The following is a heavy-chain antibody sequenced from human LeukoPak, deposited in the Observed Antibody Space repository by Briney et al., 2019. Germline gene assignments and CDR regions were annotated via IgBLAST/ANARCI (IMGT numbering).Heavy chain of an antibody. V-gene: IGHV3-48*01. CDR3: ARDIIATPPGY. CDR1: GFTFSSYS. J-gene: IGHJ4*02. CDR2: ISSGSSTT. Sequence: GGSLRLSCAASGFTFSSYSMNWVRQAPGKGLEWVSYISSGSSTTYYADSVKGRFTISRDNAKNSLYLQMNSLRAEDTAVYYCARDIIATPPGYWGQGTLVTVSS. D-gene: IGHD6-6*01.